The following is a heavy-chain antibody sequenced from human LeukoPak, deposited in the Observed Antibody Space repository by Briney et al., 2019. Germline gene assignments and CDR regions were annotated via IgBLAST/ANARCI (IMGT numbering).Heavy chain of an antibody. CDR1: GGSFSGYY. Sequence: SETLSLTCAVYGGSFSGYYWSWIRQPPGKGGEWIGEINHSGSTNYNPSLESRVTISVDTSKNHFSLKLSSVTAADTAVYYCARAGYYDSSGYRHPGRSKFDIWGQGTMVTVSS. CDR3: ARAGYYDSSGYRHPGRSKFDI. V-gene: IGHV4-34*01. J-gene: IGHJ3*02. CDR2: INHSGST. D-gene: IGHD3-22*01.